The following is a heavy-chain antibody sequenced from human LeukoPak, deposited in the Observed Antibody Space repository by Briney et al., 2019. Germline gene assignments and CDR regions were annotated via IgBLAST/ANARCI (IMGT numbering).Heavy chain of an antibody. V-gene: IGHV4-34*01. CDR3: ARDGWDLGAFDI. Sequence: SETLSLTCAVYGGSFSGYYWSWIRQPPGKGLEWIGEINHSGSTNYNPSLKSRVTMSVDTSKNQFSLKLSSVTAADTAVYYCARDGWDLGAFDIWGQGTMVTVSS. CDR2: INHSGST. CDR1: GGSFSGYY. J-gene: IGHJ3*02. D-gene: IGHD1-26*01.